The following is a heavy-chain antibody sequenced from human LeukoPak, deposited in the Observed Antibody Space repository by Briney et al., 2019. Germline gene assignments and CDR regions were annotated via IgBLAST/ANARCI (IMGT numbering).Heavy chain of an antibody. V-gene: IGHV3-7*01. Sequence: GGSLRLSCAGSGFIFSSYWMAWVRQAPGKGLEGVANINEDGSDKNFVDSVKGRFTISRDNAKNSLYLQMTSLRAEATAVYYCARDAAYGYDRFDFWGQGTQVTVSS. J-gene: IGHJ4*02. D-gene: IGHD5-18*01. CDR2: INEDGSDK. CDR1: GFIFSSYW. CDR3: ARDAAYGYDRFDF.